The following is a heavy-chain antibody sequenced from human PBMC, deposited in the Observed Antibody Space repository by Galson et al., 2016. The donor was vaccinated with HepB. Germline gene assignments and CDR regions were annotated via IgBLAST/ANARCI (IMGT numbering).Heavy chain of an antibody. Sequence: SLRLSCAASGFAFSEYYMSWIRQAPGKGLEWVSYIHSSGSSMYYADSVKGRFTISRDNAKNSLYLQMNSLRADDTAVYYCARHSAGFIEDDYWGQGTLVTVSS. V-gene: IGHV3-11*01. CDR2: IHSSGSSM. CDR3: ARHSAGFIEDDY. J-gene: IGHJ4*02. CDR1: GFAFSEYY. D-gene: IGHD3-16*02.